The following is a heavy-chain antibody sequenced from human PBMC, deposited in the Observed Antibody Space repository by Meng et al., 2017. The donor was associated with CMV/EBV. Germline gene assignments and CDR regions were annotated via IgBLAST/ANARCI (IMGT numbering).Heavy chain of an antibody. D-gene: IGHD2-8*01. Sequence: SVKGRFTISRDNSKNTLYLQMNSLRAEDTAVYYCAKDLGVVWGQGTTVTVSS. CDR3: AKDLGVV. V-gene: IGHV3-30*02. J-gene: IGHJ6*02.